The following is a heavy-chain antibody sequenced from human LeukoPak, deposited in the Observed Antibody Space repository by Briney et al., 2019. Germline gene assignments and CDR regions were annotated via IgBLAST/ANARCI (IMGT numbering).Heavy chain of an antibody. V-gene: IGHV4-39*07. CDR2: IYYSGST. CDR1: GGSISSSSYY. D-gene: IGHD3-3*01. CDR3: ARVTPTITISGVVPNWFDP. J-gene: IGHJ5*02. Sequence: PSETLSLTCTVSGGSISSSSYYWGWIRQPPGKGLEWIGSIYYSGSTYYNPSLKSRVTISVDTSKNQFSLKLSSVTAADTAVYYCARVTPTITISGVVPNWFDPWGQGTLVTVSS.